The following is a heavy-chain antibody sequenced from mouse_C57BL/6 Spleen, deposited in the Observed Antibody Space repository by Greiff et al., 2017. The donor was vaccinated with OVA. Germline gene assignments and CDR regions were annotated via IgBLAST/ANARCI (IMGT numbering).Heavy chain of an antibody. CDR2: IDPETGGT. D-gene: IGHD2-3*01. J-gene: IGHJ2*01. V-gene: IGHV1-15*01. CDR1: GYTFTDYE. CDR3: TRSVRGYYCFDY. Sequence: QVQLQQSGAELVRPGASVTLSCKASGYTFTDYEMHWVKQTPVHGLEWIGAIDPETGGTAYNQKFKGKAILTADKSSSTAYMELRSLTSEDSAVYNCTRSVRGYYCFDYWGQGTTLTVSS.